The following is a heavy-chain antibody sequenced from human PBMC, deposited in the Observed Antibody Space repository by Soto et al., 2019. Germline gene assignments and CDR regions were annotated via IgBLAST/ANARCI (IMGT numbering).Heavy chain of an antibody. CDR1: SVSTAW. J-gene: IGHJ4*02. V-gene: IGHV3-15*07. CDR2: IKSKTDGGTT. Sequence: SVSTAWMNWVRQAPGKGLEWVGRIKSKTDGGTTDYAAPVKGRFTISRDDSKNTLYLQMNSLKTEDTAVYYCTTDTYYYDSSGYLYYFDYWGQGTLVTVSS. CDR3: TTDTYYYDSSGYLYYFDY. D-gene: IGHD3-22*01.